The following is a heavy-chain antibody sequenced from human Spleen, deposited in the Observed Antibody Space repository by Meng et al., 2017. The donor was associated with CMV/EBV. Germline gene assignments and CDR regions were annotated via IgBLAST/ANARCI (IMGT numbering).Heavy chain of an antibody. J-gene: IGHJ5*02. CDR2: IYHSGST. CDR3: ARGSDIVVVPAVFDP. CDR1: GGSISSSNL. Sequence: SGGSISSSNLWTWVRQVPGKGLEWIGEIYHSGSTNYNPSLKSRVTISVDKFKNQFSLKLSSVTAADTAVYYCARGSDIVVVPAVFDPWGQGTLVTVSS. V-gene: IGHV4-4*02. D-gene: IGHD2-2*01.